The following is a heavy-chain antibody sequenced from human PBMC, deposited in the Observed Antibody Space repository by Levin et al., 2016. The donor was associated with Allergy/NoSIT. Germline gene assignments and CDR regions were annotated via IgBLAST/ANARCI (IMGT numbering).Heavy chain of an antibody. D-gene: IGHD3-3*01. J-gene: IGHJ4*02. CDR1: GYTFTSYY. V-gene: IGHV1-46*01. CDR2: INPSGGST. Sequence: ASVKVSCKASGYTFTSYYMHWVRQAPGQGLEWMGIINPSGGSTSYAQKFQGRVTMTRDTSTSTVYMELSSLRSEDTAVYYCARGGPSIFGVVIDDHTNDYWGQGTLVTVSS. CDR3: ARGGPSIFGVVIDDHTNDY.